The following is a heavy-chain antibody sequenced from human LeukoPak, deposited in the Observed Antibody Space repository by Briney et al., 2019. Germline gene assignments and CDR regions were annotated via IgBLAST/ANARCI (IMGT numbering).Heavy chain of an antibody. D-gene: IGHD5-18*01. Sequence: PGGSLRLSCAASGFIFDDYAMHWVRQAPGKGLEWVSLISWDGGSTYYADSVKGRFTISRDNRRTSLYLQMNSLRTEDTALYYCAKGSGYSYGLPFDFWGQGTLVTVSS. J-gene: IGHJ4*02. CDR1: GFIFDDYA. V-gene: IGHV3-43D*03. CDR3: AKGSGYSYGLPFDF. CDR2: ISWDGGST.